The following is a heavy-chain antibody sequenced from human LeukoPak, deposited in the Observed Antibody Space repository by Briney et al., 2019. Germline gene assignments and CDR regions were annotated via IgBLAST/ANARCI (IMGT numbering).Heavy chain of an antibody. J-gene: IGHJ3*02. D-gene: IGHD3-22*01. CDR2: IIPILGIA. CDR3: ARGVRDSSGDAFDI. Sequence: SVTVSFKASGGTFNSYAISWVRQAPGQGLEWVGRIIPILGIANYAQKFQGRVTITADKSTSTAYMELSSLRSEDTAVYYCARGVRDSSGDAFDIWGQGTMVTVSS. V-gene: IGHV1-69*04. CDR1: GGTFNSYA.